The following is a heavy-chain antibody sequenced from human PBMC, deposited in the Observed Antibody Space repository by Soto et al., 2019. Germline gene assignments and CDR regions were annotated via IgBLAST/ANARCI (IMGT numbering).Heavy chain of an antibody. J-gene: IGHJ6*02. CDR3: SRGDATKIVVATYYAMDV. D-gene: IGHD3-22*01. Sequence: QVQLVQSGAEVKKPGSSVRVSCKASGGTLSNYGISWVRQAPGQGLEWMGGIIPVFGTANYAQKFQGRVTITAXEXXXTXYMDVTSLRPEDTAVYYCSRGDATKIVVATYYAMDVWGQGTTVSVSS. V-gene: IGHV1-69*12. CDR2: IIPVFGTA. CDR1: GGTLSNYG.